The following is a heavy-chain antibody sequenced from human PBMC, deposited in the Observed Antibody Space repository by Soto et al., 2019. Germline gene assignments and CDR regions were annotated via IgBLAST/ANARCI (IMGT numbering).Heavy chain of an antibody. CDR3: AKDREYQLLWGYFED. CDR2: LSGNSDTV. Sequence: EVQLMESGGDLVQPGTSLRISCVASGFTFDDHAMHWVRRTPGRGLEWVAGLSGNSDTVGYADSVKGRFTISRDNAKNSLQLQMNSLRPADTALYYCAKDREYQLLWGYFEDWGQGTRVTVSS. V-gene: IGHV3-9*01. D-gene: IGHD2-2*01. J-gene: IGHJ4*02. CDR1: GFTFDDHA.